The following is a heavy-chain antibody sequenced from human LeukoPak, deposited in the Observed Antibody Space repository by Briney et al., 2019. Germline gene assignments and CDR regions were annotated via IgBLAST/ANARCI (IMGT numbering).Heavy chain of an antibody. CDR2: IIPLFGTT. J-gene: IGHJ4*02. V-gene: IGHV1-69*13. D-gene: IGHD2/OR15-2a*01. Sequence: ASVKVSRKASGGAFSSSTITRVRQARGHGLEWMGGIIPLFGTTNYAQKFRGRVTITADAPTSTAYMDLSSLTSDDTAVYFCAIGHGNNAPIDSWGQGTLVTVSS. CDR1: GGAFSSST. CDR3: AIGHGNNAPIDS.